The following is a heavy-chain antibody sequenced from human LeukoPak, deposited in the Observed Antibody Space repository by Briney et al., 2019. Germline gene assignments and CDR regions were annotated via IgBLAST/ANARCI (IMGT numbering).Heavy chain of an antibody. J-gene: IGHJ3*02. D-gene: IGHD6-13*01. CDR1: RFTFSSLG. V-gene: IGHV3-7*01. CDR3: ARDPIAAAAPGAFDI. CDR2: IKQDGSEK. Sequence: GGSLRLSCAASRFTFSSLGMHWVRQAPGKGLEWVANIKQDGSEKYYVDSVKGRFTISRDNAKNSLYLQMNSLRAEDTAVYYCARDPIAAAAPGAFDIWGQGTMVTVSS.